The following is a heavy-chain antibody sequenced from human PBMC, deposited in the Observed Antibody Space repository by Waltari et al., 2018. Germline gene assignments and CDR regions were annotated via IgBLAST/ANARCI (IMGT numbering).Heavy chain of an antibody. Sequence: QVQLQESGPGLVKPSETLSLTCTVSGGSISSYYWSWIRQPPGKGLEWIGYIYYSGSTDYNPSLKSRVTISVDTAENQFTLKLSSVTAADTAVYYCARGPSAPQRVWKLLHYFDYWGQGTLVTVSS. CDR3: ARGPSAPQRVWKLLHYFDY. J-gene: IGHJ4*02. D-gene: IGHD1-26*01. CDR2: IYYSGST. V-gene: IGHV4-59*01. CDR1: GGSISSYY.